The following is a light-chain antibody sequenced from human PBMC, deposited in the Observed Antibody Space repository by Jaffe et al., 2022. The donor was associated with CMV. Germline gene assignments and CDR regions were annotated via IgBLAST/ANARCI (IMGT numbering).Light chain of an antibody. J-gene: IGKJ5*01. CDR2: GAS. V-gene: IGKV1-39*01. CDR1: QSISSY. CDR3: QQTYSSRPIT. Sequence: DIQMTQSPSSLSASVGDRVTITCRASQSISSYLNWYQQKPGKAPNLLIYGASTLHSGVPSRFSGSGSGTDFTLTISSLQPEDFATYYCQQTYSSRPITFGQGTRLEIK.